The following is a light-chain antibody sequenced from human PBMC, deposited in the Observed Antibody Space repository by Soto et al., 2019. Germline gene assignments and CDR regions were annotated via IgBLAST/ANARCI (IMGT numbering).Light chain of an antibody. CDR1: QSVSSSY. CDR3: HQYDSSPLT. CDR2: GAS. Sequence: EIVLTQSPGTLSLSPGERATLSCRASQSVSSSYLAWYQQKPGQAPRLLIYGASSRATGIPDRFSGSGSVTDFTLTISRLEPEDFAVYYCHQYDSSPLTCVGGTKVEIK. J-gene: IGKJ4*01. V-gene: IGKV3-20*01.